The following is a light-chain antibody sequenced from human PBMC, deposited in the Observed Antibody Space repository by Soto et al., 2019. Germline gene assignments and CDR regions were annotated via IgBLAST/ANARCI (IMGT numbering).Light chain of an antibody. Sequence: EMVMTQSPATLSVSPGERATLSCRASQSVSTNLVWYQQKPCQAPRLLIYGASTRATGIPARFSGSRSGTEFTLTISSLQSEDFAVYYCQQREQGWPFGQGAKVEFK. V-gene: IGKV3-15*01. CDR1: QSVSTN. CDR2: GAS. CDR3: QQREQGWP. J-gene: IGKJ1*01.